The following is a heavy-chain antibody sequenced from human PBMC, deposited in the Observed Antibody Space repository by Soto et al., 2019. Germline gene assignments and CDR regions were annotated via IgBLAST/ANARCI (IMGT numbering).Heavy chain of an antibody. Sequence: QVQLQESGPGLVKPSQTLSLTCTVSGGSISSGGYYWSWIRQHPGKGLEWIGYIYYSGSTYYNPSLKSRVTISVDTSKNQFSLKLSSVTAADTAVYYCARASHRNPNYYYYGMDVWGQGTTVTVSS. V-gene: IGHV4-31*03. CDR3: ARASHRNPNYYYYGMDV. CDR1: GGSISSGGYY. J-gene: IGHJ6*02. CDR2: IYYSGST. D-gene: IGHD1-1*01.